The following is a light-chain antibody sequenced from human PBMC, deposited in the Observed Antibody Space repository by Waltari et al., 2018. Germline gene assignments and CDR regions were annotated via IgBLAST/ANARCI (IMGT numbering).Light chain of an antibody. CDR3: SSYSTSITPYV. Sequence: QSALTQPASVSGSPGQSLTISCTGSSRDSGDYNHVSWYQHHPGKAPKLMIYDVSSRPSGVSNRFFGSKSGTTASLTVSGLQAEDEAVYFCSSYSTSITPYVFGAGTKVTVL. CDR2: DVS. J-gene: IGLJ1*01. CDR1: SRDSGDYNH. V-gene: IGLV2-14*03.